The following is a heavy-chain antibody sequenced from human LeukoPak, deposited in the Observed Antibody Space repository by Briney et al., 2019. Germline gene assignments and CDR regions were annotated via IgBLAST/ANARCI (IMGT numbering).Heavy chain of an antibody. CDR2: IYSGGST. CDR1: GFTVSSNY. Sequence: GGSLRLSCAASGFTVSSNYMSWVRQAPGKGLEWVSVIYSGGSTYYADSVKGRFTISRDNSKNTLYLQMNSLRAEDTAVYYCARAQNYGYGSGSYLQYYFDYWGQGTLVTVSS. V-gene: IGHV3-53*01. CDR3: ARAQNYGYGSGSYLQYYFDY. J-gene: IGHJ4*02. D-gene: IGHD3-10*01.